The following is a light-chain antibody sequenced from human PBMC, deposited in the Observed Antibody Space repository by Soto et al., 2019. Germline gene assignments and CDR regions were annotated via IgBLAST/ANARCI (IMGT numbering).Light chain of an antibody. CDR2: SAS. V-gene: IGKV1-9*01. J-gene: IGKJ1*01. CDR3: QQYNTL. Sequence: DFQLTQSPSFLSASIGDRVTITCRASQGISSYLAWYQQKPGKPPKLLIYSASTLQSGVPSRFSGSGSGTEFTLTISSLQPDDFATYYCQQYNTLFGQGTKVDIK. CDR1: QGISSY.